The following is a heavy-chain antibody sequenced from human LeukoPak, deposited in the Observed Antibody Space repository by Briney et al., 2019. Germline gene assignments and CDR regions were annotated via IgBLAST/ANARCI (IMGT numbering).Heavy chain of an antibody. CDR3: IAHFPYFYGFDV. V-gene: IGHV3-15*01. CDR2: IKSEGEGATT. CDR1: GFTIGTAG. Sequence: PGVSLRLSCVSSGFTIGTAGMSWVRQAPGKGLEWLGHIKSEGEGATTDYAAPAKGRFAISRDDSKNMIYLQMSSLKIDDTAIYYCIAHFPYFYGFDVWGKGTTVTVSS. D-gene: IGHD3-3*02. J-gene: IGHJ6*04.